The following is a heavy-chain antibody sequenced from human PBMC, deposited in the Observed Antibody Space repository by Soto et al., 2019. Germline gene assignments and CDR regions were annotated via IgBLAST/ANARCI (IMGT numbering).Heavy chain of an antibody. V-gene: IGHV1-2*04. Sequence: QVQLVQSGAEVKKPGASVKVSCKASGYTFTGYYMHWVRQAPGQGLEWMGWINPNSGGTNYAQKFQGWVTMTRDTSISTAYMELSRLRADDTAVYYCARALMGYYYDSSGFASWFDPWGQGTLVTVSS. CDR3: ARALMGYYYDSSGFASWFDP. J-gene: IGHJ5*02. D-gene: IGHD3-22*01. CDR2: INPNSGGT. CDR1: GYTFTGYY.